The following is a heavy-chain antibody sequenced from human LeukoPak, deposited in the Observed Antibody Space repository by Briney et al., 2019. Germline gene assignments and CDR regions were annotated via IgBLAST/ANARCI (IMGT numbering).Heavy chain of an antibody. CDR2: IYFSGST. D-gene: IGHD1-26*01. Sequence: PSETLSFTCTVSGDSISSANYYWGWVRQPPGKGLEWIGSIYFSGSTYYNPSLKSRVTISVETSEVQFSLKLSSVTAADTAVYYCARGPGAATREAFDIWGQGTMVTVSS. CDR1: GDSISSANYY. CDR3: ARGPGAATREAFDI. V-gene: IGHV4-39*07. J-gene: IGHJ3*02.